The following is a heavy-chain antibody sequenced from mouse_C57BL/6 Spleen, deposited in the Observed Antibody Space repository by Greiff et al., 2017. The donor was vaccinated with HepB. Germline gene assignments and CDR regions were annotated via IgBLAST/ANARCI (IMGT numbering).Heavy chain of an antibody. CDR2: IWRGGST. J-gene: IGHJ1*03. CDR3: AKGAYYYGSSHWYFDV. V-gene: IGHV2-5*01. CDR1: GFSLTSYG. Sequence: VKLQQSGPGLVQPSQSLSITCTVSGFSLTSYGVHWVRQSPGKGLEWLGVIWRGGSTDYNAAFMSRLSITKDNSKSQVFFKMNSLQADDTAIYYCAKGAYYYGSSHWYFDVWGTGTTVTVSS. D-gene: IGHD1-1*01.